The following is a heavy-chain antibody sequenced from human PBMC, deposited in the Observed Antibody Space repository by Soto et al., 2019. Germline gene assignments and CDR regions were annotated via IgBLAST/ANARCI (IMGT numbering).Heavy chain of an antibody. D-gene: IGHD6-13*01. V-gene: IGHV1-18*01. CDR2: ISAYNGNT. CDR3: ARDRKPKQQLAYYFDY. Sequence: ASVKVSCKASGYTFTSYGISWVRQAPGQGLEWMGWISAYNGNTNYAQKLQGRVTMTTDTSTSTAYMELRSLRSDDTAVYYCARDRKPKQQLAYYFDYWGQGTLVTVSS. CDR1: GYTFTSYG. J-gene: IGHJ4*02.